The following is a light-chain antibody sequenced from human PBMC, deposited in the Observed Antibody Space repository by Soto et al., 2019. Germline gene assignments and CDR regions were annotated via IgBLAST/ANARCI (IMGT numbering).Light chain of an antibody. V-gene: IGKV4-1*01. CDR2: WAS. CDR1: QDVLYSPNNKNH. J-gene: IGKJ4*01. CDR3: QQYYSLPLT. Sequence: DMMRTPSADSVAVSLGVRATLICTSRQDVLYSPNNKNHLAWYQQKPGQPPKLLIYWASTRESGVPDRFSGSGSGTDFTFTISSLQAEDVAIYYCQQYYSLPLTSGGPTKVDFK.